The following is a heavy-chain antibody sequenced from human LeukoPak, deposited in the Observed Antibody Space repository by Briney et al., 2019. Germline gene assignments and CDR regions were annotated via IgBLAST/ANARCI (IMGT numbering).Heavy chain of an antibody. V-gene: IGHV4-39*01. CDR3: ASTGGYSYGYAEYYFDY. CDR1: GGSISSSSYY. Sequence: PSETLSPTSTVSGGSISSSSYYWGWIRQPPLNGLEWIGRIFYSGSTYYNPSLKSRVTISVDTPKKQFSLKLSSVTAADTAVYYCASTGGYSYGYAEYYFDYWGQGTLVTVSS. CDR2: IFYSGST. J-gene: IGHJ4*02. D-gene: IGHD5-18*01.